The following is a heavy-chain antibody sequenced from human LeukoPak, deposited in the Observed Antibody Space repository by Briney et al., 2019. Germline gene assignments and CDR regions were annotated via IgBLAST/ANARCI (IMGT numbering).Heavy chain of an antibody. CDR3: AKDNVGATGN. V-gene: IGHV3-30*04. CDR2: ISYDGSNK. CDR1: AFTFNTFA. J-gene: IGHJ4*02. Sequence: GGSLRLSCTGSAFTFNTFAIHWVRQAPGKGLEWVAVISYDGSNKYYADSVKGRFTISRDNSKNTLYLQMNSLRAEDTAVYYCAKDNVGATGNWGQGTLVTVSS. D-gene: IGHD1-26*01.